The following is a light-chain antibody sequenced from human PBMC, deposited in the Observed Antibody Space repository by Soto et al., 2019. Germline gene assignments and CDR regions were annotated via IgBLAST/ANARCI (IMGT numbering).Light chain of an antibody. Sequence: DIQMTQSPSTLSASVGDRVTITCRASQSINSWLAWYQQKPGKAPKLLIYKASGLESGVPSRFSGSGSGTEFTLTISSLQPDDFATYYCQQYISYPLTFGGGTKVEIK. CDR3: QQYISYPLT. CDR2: KAS. J-gene: IGKJ4*01. V-gene: IGKV1-5*03. CDR1: QSINSW.